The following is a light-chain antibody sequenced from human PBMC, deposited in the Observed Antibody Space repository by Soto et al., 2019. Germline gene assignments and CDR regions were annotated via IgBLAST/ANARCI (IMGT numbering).Light chain of an antibody. CDR1: QGISSW. CDR3: LQAKIFPIT. J-gene: IGKJ5*01. Sequence: DIQMTQSPSSVSASVGDRVTITCRASQGISSWLAWYQQKPGKAPKLLIYGASSLQCGVPSRFSGSGSGTDFTLTISILQTEDIAPYYCLQAKIFPITFGQGTRL. V-gene: IGKV1-12*01. CDR2: GAS.